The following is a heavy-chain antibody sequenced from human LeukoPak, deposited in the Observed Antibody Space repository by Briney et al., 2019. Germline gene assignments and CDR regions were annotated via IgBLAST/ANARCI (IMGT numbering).Heavy chain of an antibody. Sequence: SETLSLTCTVSGYSISSGYFWSWIRQPPGKGLEWIGYIYHSGSTKYNPSLKSRVTISVDTSQNQFSLKLSSVTAADTAVYYCARDNSVGETAWWFDPWGQGTLVTVSS. V-gene: IGHV4-61*01. J-gene: IGHJ5*02. CDR2: IYHSGST. CDR1: GYSISSGYF. D-gene: IGHD1-26*01. CDR3: ARDNSVGETAWWFDP.